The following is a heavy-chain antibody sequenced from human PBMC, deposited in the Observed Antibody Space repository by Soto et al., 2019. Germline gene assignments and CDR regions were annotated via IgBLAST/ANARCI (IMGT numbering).Heavy chain of an antibody. D-gene: IGHD6-13*01. CDR3: AKGDSSSWWGSPDY. Sequence: QVPLVESGGGVVQPGRSLRLSCAASGFTFSSYGMHWVRQAPGKGLEWVAVISYDGSNKYYADSVKGRFTISRDNSKNTLYLQMNSLRAEDTAVYYCAKGDSSSWWGSPDYWGQGTLVTVSS. J-gene: IGHJ4*02. CDR2: ISYDGSNK. CDR1: GFTFSSYG. V-gene: IGHV3-30*18.